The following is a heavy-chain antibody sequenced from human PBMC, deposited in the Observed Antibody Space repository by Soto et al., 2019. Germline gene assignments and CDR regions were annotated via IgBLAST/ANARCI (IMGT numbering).Heavy chain of an antibody. CDR1: GYTFTSYA. Sequence: ASVKVSCKASGYTFTSYAMHWVRQAPGQRLEWMGWINAGNGNTKYSQKFQGRVTITRDTSASTAYMELSSLRSEDTAVYYCAQGLVYWSSTSCYFPSWLDPWGQGTLVTISS. CDR2: INAGNGNT. V-gene: IGHV1-3*01. D-gene: IGHD2-2*01. J-gene: IGHJ5*02. CDR3: AQGLVYWSSTSCYFPSWLDP.